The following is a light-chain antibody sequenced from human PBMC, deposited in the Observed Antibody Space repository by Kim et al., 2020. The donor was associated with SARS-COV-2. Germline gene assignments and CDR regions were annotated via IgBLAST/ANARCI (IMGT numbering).Light chain of an antibody. J-gene: IGLJ3*02. CDR1: KLGDKY. Sequence: SYELTQPPSVSVSPGQTASITCSGDKLGDKYACWYQQKPGQSPVLVIYQDSKRPSGIPERFSGSNSGNTATLTISGTQAMDEADYYCQAWDIWVFGG. V-gene: IGLV3-1*01. CDR3: QAWDIWV. CDR2: QDS.